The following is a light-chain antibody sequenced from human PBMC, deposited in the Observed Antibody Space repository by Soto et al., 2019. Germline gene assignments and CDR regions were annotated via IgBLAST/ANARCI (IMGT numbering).Light chain of an antibody. CDR3: CSYAGSSTYVV. CDR2: DVS. Sequence: QPVLTQPRSVSGSPGQSVTISCTGTSSDVGGYNYVSWYQQHPGKAPKLMIYDVSKRPSGVPDRFSGSMSGNTASLTISGLQAEDEADYYCCSYAGSSTYVVFGGGTKLTVL. V-gene: IGLV2-11*01. J-gene: IGLJ2*01. CDR1: SSDVGGYNY.